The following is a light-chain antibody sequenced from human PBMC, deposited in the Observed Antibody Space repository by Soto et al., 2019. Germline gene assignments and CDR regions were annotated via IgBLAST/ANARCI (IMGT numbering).Light chain of an antibody. CDR1: QRISSSY. V-gene: IGKV3D-20*02. Sequence: EIVLTQSPGTLSLSPGERAPLSCRTSQRISSSYLAWYQQKPGQAPRLLIQGASSRATGIPDRFSGSGSGTDFTLTISSLEPEDSAVYYCQQRSNWPITFGQGTRLEI. CDR2: GAS. J-gene: IGKJ5*01. CDR3: QQRSNWPIT.